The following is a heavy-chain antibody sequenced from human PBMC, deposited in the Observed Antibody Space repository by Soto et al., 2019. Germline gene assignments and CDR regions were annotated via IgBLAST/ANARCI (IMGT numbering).Heavy chain of an antibody. V-gene: IGHV1-69*01. Sequence: QVQLVQSGAEVKKPGSSVRVSCKSSGAAFNTITINWVRQAPGPGLEWMGGFVPVFGSATYAQKFQGRVAITADASTSTFYMALSRLNSEDTALYYCVREDDTTGSYSWFDPWGQGTLVTVSS. J-gene: IGHJ5*02. CDR1: GAAFNTIT. CDR2: FVPVFGSA. CDR3: VREDDTTGSYSWFDP. D-gene: IGHD3-9*01.